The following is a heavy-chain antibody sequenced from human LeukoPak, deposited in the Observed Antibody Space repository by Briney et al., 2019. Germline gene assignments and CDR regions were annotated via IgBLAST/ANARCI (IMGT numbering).Heavy chain of an antibody. J-gene: IGHJ4*02. CDR1: GGSISSYY. V-gene: IGHV4-59*08. CDR3: ARCKLQYYFDY. Sequence: SETLSLTCTVSGGSISSYYWSWIRQPPGKGLEWIGYIYYSGSTNYNPSLKSRVTMSVDTSKNQFSLKLSSVTAADTAVYYCARCKLQYYFDYWGQGTLVTVSS. CDR2: IYYSGST. D-gene: IGHD4-11*01.